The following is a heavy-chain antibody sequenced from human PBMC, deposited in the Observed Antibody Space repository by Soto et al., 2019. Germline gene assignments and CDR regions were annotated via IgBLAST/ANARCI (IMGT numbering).Heavy chain of an antibody. V-gene: IGHV4-30-4*01. CDR2: IYYSGST. Sequence: SETLSLTCTVSGGSISSGDYYWSWIRQPPGKGLEWIGYIYYSGSTYYNPSLKSRVTISVDTSKNQFSLKLSSVTAADTAVYYCASVGDIVATIYYFDYWGQGTLVTVSS. J-gene: IGHJ4*02. D-gene: IGHD5-12*01. CDR3: ASVGDIVATIYYFDY. CDR1: GGSISSGDYY.